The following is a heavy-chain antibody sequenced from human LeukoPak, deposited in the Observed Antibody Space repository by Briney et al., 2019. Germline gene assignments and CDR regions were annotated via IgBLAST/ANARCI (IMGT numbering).Heavy chain of an antibody. CDR3: ARDPLEAGSLNFDY. CDR2: TYYRSKWYN. V-gene: IGHV6-1*01. CDR1: GDIVSNNRAA. Sequence: SQTLSLTCAISGDIVSNNRAAWNWIRQTPSRGLEWLGRTYYRSKWYNDYAVSVKSRIAITPDTSKNQFSLQLNSVTPEDTAVYYCARDPLEAGSLNFDYWGQGTLVTVSS. J-gene: IGHJ4*02. D-gene: IGHD3-3*01.